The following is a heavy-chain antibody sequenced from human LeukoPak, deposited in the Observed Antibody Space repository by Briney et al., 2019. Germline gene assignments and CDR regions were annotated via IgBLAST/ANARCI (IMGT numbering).Heavy chain of an antibody. D-gene: IGHD6-13*01. J-gene: IGHJ3*02. Sequence: GGSLRLSCAASGFTFSNTWMSWVRQAPGKGLEWVSAISGSGGSTYYADSVKGRFTISRDNSKNTLYLQMNSLRAEDTAVYYCAKDTRQLDAFDIWGQGTMVTVSS. CDR1: GFTFSNTW. V-gene: IGHV3-23*01. CDR2: ISGSGGST. CDR3: AKDTRQLDAFDI.